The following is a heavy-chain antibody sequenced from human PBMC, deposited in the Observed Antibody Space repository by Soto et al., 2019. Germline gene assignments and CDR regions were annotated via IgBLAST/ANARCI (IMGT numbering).Heavy chain of an antibody. CDR1: GYTFTGYY. CDR3: ARDYPYYYDSSGYYYHYYYGMDV. V-gene: IGHV1-2*02. J-gene: IGHJ6*02. Sequence: ASVKVSCKASGYTFTGYYMHWVRQAPGQGLEWMGWINPNSGGTNYAQKLQGRVTMTTDTSTSTAYMELRSLRSDDTAVYYCARDYPYYYDSSGYYYHYYYGMDVWGQGTTVTVSS. D-gene: IGHD3-22*01. CDR2: INPNSGGT.